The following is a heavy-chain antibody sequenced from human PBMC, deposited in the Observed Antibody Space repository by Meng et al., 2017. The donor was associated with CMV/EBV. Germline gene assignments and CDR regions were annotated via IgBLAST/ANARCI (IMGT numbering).Heavy chain of an antibody. Sequence: GGSLRLSCAASGFTFSSYWMSWVRQAPGKGLEWVANIKQDGSEKYYVDSVKGRFTISRDNAKNSLYLQMNSLRAEDTAVYYCARDELYCYDSSGYKFDYWGQGTLVTVSS. V-gene: IGHV3-7*01. CDR2: IKQDGSEK. CDR3: ARDELYCYDSSGYKFDY. J-gene: IGHJ4*02. CDR1: GFTFSSYW. D-gene: IGHD3-22*01.